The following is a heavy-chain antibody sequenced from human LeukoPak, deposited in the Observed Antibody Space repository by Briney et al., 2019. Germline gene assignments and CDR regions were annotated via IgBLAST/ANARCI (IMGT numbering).Heavy chain of an antibody. CDR2: IYTSGST. J-gene: IGHJ5*02. Sequence: SETLSLTCSVSGGSTSSYYCSWIRQPAGKGLEWIGRIYTSGSTNYNPSLKSRVTMSVDTSKNQFSLELSSVTAADTAVYYCARGGGNWFDPWGQGTLVTVSS. CDR3: ARGGGNWFDP. D-gene: IGHD3-16*01. CDR1: GGSTSSYY. V-gene: IGHV4-4*07.